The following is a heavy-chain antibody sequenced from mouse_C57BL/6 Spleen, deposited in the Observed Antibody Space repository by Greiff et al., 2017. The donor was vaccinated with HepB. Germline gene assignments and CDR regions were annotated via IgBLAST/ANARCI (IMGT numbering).Heavy chain of an antibody. Sequence: VQGVESGAELARPGASVKMSCKASGYTFTSYTMHWVKQRPGQGLEWIGYINPSSGYTKYNQKFKDKATLTADKSSSTAYMQLSSLTSEDSAVYYCARILYDYGFAYWGQGTLVTVSA. CDR3: ARILYDYGFAY. D-gene: IGHD2-4*01. V-gene: IGHV1-4*01. CDR2: INPSSGYT. CDR1: GYTFTSYT. J-gene: IGHJ3*01.